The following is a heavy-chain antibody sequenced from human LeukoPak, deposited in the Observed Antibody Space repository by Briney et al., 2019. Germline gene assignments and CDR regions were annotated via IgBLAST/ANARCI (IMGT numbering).Heavy chain of an antibody. J-gene: IGHJ5*02. D-gene: IGHD3-16*01. V-gene: IGHV4-59*01. CDR2: IYYSGST. CDR1: GGSISSYY. CDR3: ARAPGGLGYNWFDP. Sequence: SETLSLTRTVSGGSISSYYWSWIRQPPGKGLEWIGYIYYSGSTNYNPSLKSRVTISVDTSKNQFSLKLSSVTAADTAVYYCARAPGGLGYNWFDPWGQGTLVTVSS.